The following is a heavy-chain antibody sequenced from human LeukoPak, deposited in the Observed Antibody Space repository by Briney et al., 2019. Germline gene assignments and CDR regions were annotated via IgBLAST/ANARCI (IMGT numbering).Heavy chain of an antibody. D-gene: IGHD2-2*01. CDR3: ARRLTQYDCFDP. J-gene: IGHJ5*02. Sequence: SQTLSLTCAISGDSVSSNSVTWNWIRQSPSRGLEWLGRTYYRSMWYNDYAVSVRGRITVNPDTSKNQFSLHLNSVTPEGTAVYYCARRLTQYDCFDPWGQGILVTVSS. V-gene: IGHV6-1*01. CDR1: GDSVSSNSVT. CDR2: TYYRSMWYN.